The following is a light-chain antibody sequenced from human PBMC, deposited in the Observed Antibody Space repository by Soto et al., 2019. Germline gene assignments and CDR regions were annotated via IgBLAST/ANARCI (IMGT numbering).Light chain of an antibody. Sequence: EIVLTQSPGTLSVSPGERATLSCRASQSVSSKLAWYQQKPGQAPRLLFYGASTGATGIPARFSGSGSETEFTLSISSLQSEDFAVYSCQQYNNWPGTFGQGTKVE. CDR3: QQYNNWPGT. V-gene: IGKV3-15*01. CDR2: GAS. CDR1: QSVSSK. J-gene: IGKJ1*01.